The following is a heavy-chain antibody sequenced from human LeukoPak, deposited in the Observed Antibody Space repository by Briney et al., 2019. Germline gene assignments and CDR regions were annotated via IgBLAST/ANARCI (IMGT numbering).Heavy chain of an antibody. J-gene: IGHJ4*02. CDR3: ARYITIFGVVIPDDY. CDR1: GGSITTNY. D-gene: IGHD3-3*01. CDR2: IHYSGNT. Sequence: SETLSLTCTVSGGSITTNYWSWIRQPPGMGLEWIGYIHYSGNTNNNPSLKGPVTISVDTSRNQFSLKLSSVTAADTAVYYCARYITIFGVVIPDDYWRQGTLVTVSS. V-gene: IGHV4-59*08.